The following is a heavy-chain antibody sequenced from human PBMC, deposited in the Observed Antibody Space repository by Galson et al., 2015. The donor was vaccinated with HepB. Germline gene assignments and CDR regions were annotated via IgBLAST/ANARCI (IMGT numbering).Heavy chain of an antibody. V-gene: IGHV1-18*04. Sequence: SVKVSCKASGYTFTTNGISWVRQAPGQGLEWMGWISAHSGNTKYAQNLQGRVTLTRDTSTSTAYLELRSLRSDDTAAYYCARGRDYRFDYWGQGTLVTVSS. CDR3: ARGRDYRFDY. CDR2: ISAHSGNT. CDR1: GYTFTTNG. J-gene: IGHJ4*02. D-gene: IGHD4/OR15-4a*01.